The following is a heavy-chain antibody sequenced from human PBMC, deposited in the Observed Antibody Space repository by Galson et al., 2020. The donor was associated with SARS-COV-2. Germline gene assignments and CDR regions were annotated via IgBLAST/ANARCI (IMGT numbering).Heavy chain of an antibody. CDR3: ARLTDYSSSWNFHYCGMDV. V-gene: IGHV4-39*07. D-gene: IGHD6-13*01. CDR2: IFYGGNT. CDR1: GGSISSTTYY. Sequence: ASETLSLTCSVSGGSISSTTYYWGWIRQPPGKVLEWIGTIFYGGNTYYNPSLKSRVTISVDTSKRQFSLNLSSMTAADTATYFCARLTDYSSSWNFHYCGMDVWGQGTTVTVSS. J-gene: IGHJ6*02.